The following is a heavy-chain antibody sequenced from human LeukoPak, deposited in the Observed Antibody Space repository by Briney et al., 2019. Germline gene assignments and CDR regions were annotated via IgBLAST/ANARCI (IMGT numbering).Heavy chain of an antibody. CDR3: ARSNHDRIVMVTAMSLSGYFDL. CDR1: GDSIIGYY. Sequence: PSETLSLTCSVSGDSIIGYYWGWIRQPPGKGLEWIGNIYYTGNTYYNSSLKSRVTISLDTSKNQFSLKLSSVTAADTAVYYCARSNHDRIVMVTAMSLSGYFDLWGRGTLVTVSS. CDR2: IYYTGNT. V-gene: IGHV4-39*07. J-gene: IGHJ2*01. D-gene: IGHD2-21*02.